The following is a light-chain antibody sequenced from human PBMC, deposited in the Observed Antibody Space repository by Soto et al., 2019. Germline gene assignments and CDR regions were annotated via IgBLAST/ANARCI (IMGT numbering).Light chain of an antibody. J-gene: IGKJ4*01. CDR3: QQTYTTPFT. V-gene: IGKV1-39*01. CDR2: VGS. Sequence: DIQMTQSPSSLSASVGDRVTITCRASQSISSYLSWYQQKTGKAPKRLIYVGSTLQSGVPSRFSGSGSGTDFTLTISSLQPEDFATYFCQQTYTTPFTFGGGTKVDVK. CDR1: QSISSY.